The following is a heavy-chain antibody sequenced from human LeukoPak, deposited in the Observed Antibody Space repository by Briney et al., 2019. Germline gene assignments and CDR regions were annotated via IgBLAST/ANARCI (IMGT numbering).Heavy chain of an antibody. J-gene: IGHJ4*02. D-gene: IGHD2-2*01. Sequence: SETLSLNCTVSGGSISSYYWSWIRQPPGKGLEWIGYIYYSGSTNYNPSLKSRVTISVDTSKNQFSLKLSSVTAADTAVYYCARLISSYIDYWGQGTLVTVSS. CDR2: IYYSGST. CDR1: GGSISSYY. CDR3: ARLISSYIDY. V-gene: IGHV4-59*08.